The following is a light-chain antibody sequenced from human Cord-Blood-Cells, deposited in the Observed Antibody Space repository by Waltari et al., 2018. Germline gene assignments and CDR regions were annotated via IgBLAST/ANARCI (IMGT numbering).Light chain of an antibody. J-gene: IGKJ1*01. Sequence: DIKMIQSPSTLSASVGDIVLNTCRASQSISSWLALYQQKPGKAPKLLIYDASSLESGVPSRFSGSGSGTEFTLTISSLQPDDFATYYCQQYNSYSWTFGQGTKVEIK. CDR2: DAS. CDR3: QQYNSYSWT. CDR1: QSISSW. V-gene: IGKV1-5*01.